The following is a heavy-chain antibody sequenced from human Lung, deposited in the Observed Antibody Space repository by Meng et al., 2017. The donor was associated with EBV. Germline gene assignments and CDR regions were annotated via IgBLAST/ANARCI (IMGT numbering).Heavy chain of an antibody. J-gene: IGHJ4*02. CDR3: SRDLAGSDDY. D-gene: IGHD1-14*01. V-gene: IGHV3-74*03. Sequence: HLVESGGALVQPGGSLSLSCAAAEFTFSSYWMHWVRQAPGEGLVWVSRINEDGATTTYADSVKGRFTISRDNAKNTLYLQMNSLRAEDTAVYYCSRDLAGSDDYWGQGTLVTVSS. CDR1: EFTFSSYW. CDR2: INEDGATT.